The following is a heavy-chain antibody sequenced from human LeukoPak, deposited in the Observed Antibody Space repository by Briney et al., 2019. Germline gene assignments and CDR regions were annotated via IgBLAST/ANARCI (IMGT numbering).Heavy chain of an antibody. CDR1: GFTFSTYA. Sequence: GGSLRLSCAASGFTFSTYAMHWVRQAPVKGLEWVAIISYDGSNEYYADSVKGRFTSSRDNSKNTLYLQMSSLRADDTAVYYCARVYGGNFHDTFDIWGQGTMVTVSS. CDR3: ARVYGGNFHDTFDI. J-gene: IGHJ3*02. CDR2: ISYDGSNE. V-gene: IGHV3-30-3*01. D-gene: IGHD4-23*01.